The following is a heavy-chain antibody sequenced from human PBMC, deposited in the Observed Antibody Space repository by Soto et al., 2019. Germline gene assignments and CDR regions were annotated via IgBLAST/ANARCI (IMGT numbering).Heavy chain of an antibody. V-gene: IGHV1-58*01. CDR3: AALNRFGXYGLVSQARYYYGMDV. CDR2: IVVGSGNT. D-gene: IGHD4-17*01. J-gene: IGHJ6*02. Sequence: GASVKVSCKASGFTFTSSAVQWVRQARGQRLEWIGWIVVGSGNTNYAQKFQERVTITRDMSTSTAYMELSSLRSEDTAVYYCAALNRFGXYGLVSQARYYYGMDVWGQGTXVT. CDR1: GFTFTSSA.